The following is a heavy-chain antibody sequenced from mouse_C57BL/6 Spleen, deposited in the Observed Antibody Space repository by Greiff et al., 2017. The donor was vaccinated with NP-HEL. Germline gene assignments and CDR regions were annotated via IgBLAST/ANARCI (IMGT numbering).Heavy chain of an antibody. D-gene: IGHD1-1*01. V-gene: IGHV1-69*01. CDR3: ARAYYGSSPHAMDY. CDR2: IDPSDSYT. CDR1: GYTFTSYW. J-gene: IGHJ4*01. Sequence: QVQLQQPGAELVMPGASVKLSCKASGYTFTSYWMHWVKQRPGQGLEWIGEIDPSDSYTNYNQKFKGKSTLTVDKSSSTAYMQLSSLTSEDSAVYYCARAYYGSSPHAMDYWGQGTSVTVSS.